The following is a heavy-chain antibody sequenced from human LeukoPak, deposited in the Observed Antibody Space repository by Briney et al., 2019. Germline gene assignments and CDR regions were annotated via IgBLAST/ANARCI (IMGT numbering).Heavy chain of an antibody. CDR2: LYTSGST. Sequence: SETLSLTCTVSGGSISSGSYYWSWIRQPAGKGLEWIGHLYTSGSTNYNPSLKSRVTISVDTSKNQFSLKLSSVTAADTAVYYCARHGYFDWLSANYYYMDVWGKGTTVTISS. CDR3: ARHGYFDWLSANYYYMDV. CDR1: GGSISSGSYY. J-gene: IGHJ6*03. V-gene: IGHV4-61*09. D-gene: IGHD3-9*01.